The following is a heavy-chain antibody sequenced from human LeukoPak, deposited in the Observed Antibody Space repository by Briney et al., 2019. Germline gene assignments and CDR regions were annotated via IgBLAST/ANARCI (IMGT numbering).Heavy chain of an antibody. V-gene: IGHV4-34*01. CDR3: ARNNIGTRTYDY. CDR1: GGSFSGYY. D-gene: IGHD1/OR15-1a*01. J-gene: IGHJ4*02. CDR2: INHSGST. Sequence: SETLSLTCAVYGGSFSGYYWSWIRQPPGKGLEWIGEINHSGSTNYNPSLKSRVTISVDTSKSQFSLKLSSVTAADTAVYYCARNNIGTRTYDYWGQGTLVTVSS.